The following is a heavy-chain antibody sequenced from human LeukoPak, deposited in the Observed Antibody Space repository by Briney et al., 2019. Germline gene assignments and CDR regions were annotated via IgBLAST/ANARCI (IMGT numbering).Heavy chain of an antibody. CDR2: MYHSGST. J-gene: IGHJ6*03. D-gene: IGHD4-17*01. CDR1: GYSVSSGFY. V-gene: IGHV4-38-2*02. CDR3: ARVVVEDDYGDYESIRDYYYMDV. Sequence: PSETLSLTCTVSGYSVSSGFYWGWIRQPPGKGLEWIAAMYHSGSTYYNPSLKSRVTISVDTSKNQFSLKLSSVTAADTAVYYCARVVVEDDYGDYESIRDYYYMDVWGKGTTVTVSS.